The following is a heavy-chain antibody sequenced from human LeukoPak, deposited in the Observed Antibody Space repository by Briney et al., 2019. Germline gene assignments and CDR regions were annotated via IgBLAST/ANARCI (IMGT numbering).Heavy chain of an antibody. CDR1: GGTFSSYA. J-gene: IGHJ4*02. V-gene: IGHV1-69*04. D-gene: IGHD4-17*01. CDR2: IIPILGIA. CDR3: ARASELTVTGYFDY. Sequence: ASVKVSCKASGGTFSSYAISWVRQAPGQGLEWMGRIIPILGIANYAQKFQGRVTITADKSTSTAYMELSSLRSEDTAVYYCARASELTVTGYFDYWGQGTWSPSPQ.